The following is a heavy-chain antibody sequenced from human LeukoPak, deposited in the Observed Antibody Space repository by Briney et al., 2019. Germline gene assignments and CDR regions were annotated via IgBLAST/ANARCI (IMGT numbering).Heavy chain of an antibody. CDR1: GYTFTTYY. J-gene: IGHJ5*02. CDR2: INPSGGST. D-gene: IGHD2-15*01. V-gene: IGHV1-46*01. Sequence: AASVKVSCKASGYTFTTYYMHWVRQAPGQGLEWMGVINPSGGSTSYAHKFQGRVTLTRDTSTSTAYMELSSLRSEDTAVYYCARGRVVARGNWFDPWGQGTLVTVSS. CDR3: ARGRVVARGNWFDP.